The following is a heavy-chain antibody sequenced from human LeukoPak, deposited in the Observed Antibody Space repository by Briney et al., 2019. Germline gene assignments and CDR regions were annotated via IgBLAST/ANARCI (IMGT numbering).Heavy chain of an antibody. V-gene: IGHV1-18*01. CDR1: GYTFTSCG. CDR2: ISAYNGNT. D-gene: IGHD5-18*01. CDR3: ARVDYLPGYSSGPPEC. Sequence: SVKVSRKPYGYTFTSCGISRVRQAPGQGREWMGWISAYNGNTNYAQKLQGTVTITTDTSTSKAYMEMRRVRSDYSGVYYRARVDYLPGYSSGPPECWGPGILVT. J-gene: IGHJ4*02.